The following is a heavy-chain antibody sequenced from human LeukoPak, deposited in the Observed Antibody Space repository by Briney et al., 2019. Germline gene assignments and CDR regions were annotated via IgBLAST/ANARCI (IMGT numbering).Heavy chain of an antibody. CDR3: AKDTSTISVSGTCFDY. CDR1: GFTFSSYG. CDR2: TRYDEDNK. Sequence: QSGGSLRLSCAASGFTFSSYGMNWVRQAPDKGLEWVAFTRYDEDNKYYADSVKGRFTISRDNSKNTLYLQMNSLRAEDTAVYYCAKDTSTISVSGTCFDYWGQGTLVTVSS. D-gene: IGHD6-19*01. J-gene: IGHJ4*02. V-gene: IGHV3-30*02.